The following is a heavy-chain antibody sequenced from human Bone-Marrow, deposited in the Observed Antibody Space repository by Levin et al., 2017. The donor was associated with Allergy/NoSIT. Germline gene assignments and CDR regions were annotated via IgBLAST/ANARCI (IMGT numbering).Heavy chain of an antibody. CDR2: ISASAGAT. V-gene: IGHV3-23*01. D-gene: IGHD3-22*01. Sequence: GGSLRLSCVASGFTFSSYPMTWVRQPPGKGLEWISAISASAGATYYADSVKGRFTISRDKSKNTVYLQMKSLRAEDTAIYYCAKALGWMDIRGYTLNCYGMDVWGQGTTVTVSS. J-gene: IGHJ6*02. CDR1: GFTFSSYP. CDR3: AKALGWMDIRGYTLNCYGMDV.